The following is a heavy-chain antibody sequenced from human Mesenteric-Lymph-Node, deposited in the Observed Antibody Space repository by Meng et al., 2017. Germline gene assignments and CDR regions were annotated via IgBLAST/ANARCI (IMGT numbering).Heavy chain of an antibody. J-gene: IGHJ4*01. V-gene: IGHV1-2*06. CDR2: INPNSGGT. CDR3: AKALGWGSSPDY. D-gene: IGHD2-21*01. CDR1: GYTFTAYY. Sequence: QVPLVQSGGEVKKPGASVKVACKASGYTFTAYYIHWVRQAPGQGLEWMGRINPNSGGTNFAQKFQGRVIMTRDTSISTAYMELSSLGFDDTAVYYCAKALGWGSSPDYWGHGILVTVSS.